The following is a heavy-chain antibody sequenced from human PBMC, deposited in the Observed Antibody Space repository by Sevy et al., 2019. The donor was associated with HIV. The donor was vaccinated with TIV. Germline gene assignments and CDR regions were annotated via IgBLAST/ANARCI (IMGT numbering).Heavy chain of an antibody. J-gene: IGHJ6*02. CDR1: GFTFSDYY. CDR3: ASSGSRLSYYYYYYGMDV. Sequence: GGSLRLSCAASGFTFSDYYMSWIRQAPGKGLEWVSYISSSGSTIYYADSVKGRFTISRDKAKNSLYLQMNSLRAEDTAVYCCASSGSRLSYYYYYYGMDVWGQGTTVTVSS. D-gene: IGHD1-26*01. CDR2: ISSSGSTI. V-gene: IGHV3-11*01.